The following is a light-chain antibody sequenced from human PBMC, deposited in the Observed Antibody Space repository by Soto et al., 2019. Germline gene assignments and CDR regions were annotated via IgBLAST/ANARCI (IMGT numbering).Light chain of an antibody. CDR1: QSISSW. CDR2: KAS. J-gene: IGKJ5*01. Sequence: DIQMTQSPSTLSASFGDRVTITCRASQSISSWLAWYQQKPGKAPKLLIYKASSLESGVPSRFSGSASGTEFTLTISSLKPDDFATYYCQQYENLPTFGQGTRLEIK. V-gene: IGKV1-5*03. CDR3: QQYENLPT.